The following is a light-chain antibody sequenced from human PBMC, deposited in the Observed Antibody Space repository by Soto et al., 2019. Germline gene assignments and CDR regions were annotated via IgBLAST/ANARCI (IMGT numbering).Light chain of an antibody. CDR3: QQSDSAPQT. V-gene: IGKV1-39*01. CDR1: QSISSY. CDR2: SAS. Sequence: DIQMTQPPSSLSASVGDRVSISCRASQSISSYLNWYQQKPGKAPKLLIYSASSLQTGVPSRFSGSGSGTVFTLTIRSLQPEDFATYYGQQSDSAPQTFGQGTKVDIK. J-gene: IGKJ1*01.